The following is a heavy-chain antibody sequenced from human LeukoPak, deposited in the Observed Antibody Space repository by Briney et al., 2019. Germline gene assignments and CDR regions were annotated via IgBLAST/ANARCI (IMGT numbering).Heavy chain of an antibody. CDR2: IIPIFGTA. D-gene: IGHD2-2*01. V-gene: IGHV1-69*13. CDR3: ASCEDIVVVPAAAYYMDV. J-gene: IGHJ6*03. CDR1: GGTFSSYA. Sequence: SVKVSCKASGGTFSSYAISWVRQAPGQGLEWMGGIIPIFGTANYAQKFQGRVTITADESTSTAYMELSSLRSEDTAVYYCASCEDIVVVPAAAYYMDVWGKGTTVTVSS.